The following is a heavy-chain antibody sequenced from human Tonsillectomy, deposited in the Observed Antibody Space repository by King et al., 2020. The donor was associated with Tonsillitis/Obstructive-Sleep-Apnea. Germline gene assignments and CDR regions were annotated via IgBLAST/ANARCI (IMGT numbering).Heavy chain of an antibody. Sequence: HVQLVESGGGVVQPGRSLRLSCAASGFTFSSYAMHWVRQAPGKGLEWVALISYDGDNKYYADSVKGRFTISRDNSKSTLYLQVNSLKVEDTAVFYCAGTKIGYESPHDAVDLWGQGTMVIVSA. CDR2: ISYDGDNK. CDR1: GFTFSSYA. V-gene: IGHV3-30*04. D-gene: IGHD5-12*01. CDR3: AGTKIGYESPHDAVDL. J-gene: IGHJ3*01.